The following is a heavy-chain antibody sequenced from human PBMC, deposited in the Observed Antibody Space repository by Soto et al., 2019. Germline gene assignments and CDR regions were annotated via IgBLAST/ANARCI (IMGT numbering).Heavy chain of an antibody. CDR2: IFPSDSDT. Sequence: PGESLKISCRTSGYKFTSSWIAWVRQMPGKGLEWMGIIFPSDSDTRYSPSFQGQVTISADRSTSTVFLQWASLKASSGLGNWFDPWGQGTLVTVSS. CDR1: GYKFTSSW. J-gene: IGHJ5*02. V-gene: IGHV5-51*01. CDR3: DP. D-gene: IGHD3-16*01.